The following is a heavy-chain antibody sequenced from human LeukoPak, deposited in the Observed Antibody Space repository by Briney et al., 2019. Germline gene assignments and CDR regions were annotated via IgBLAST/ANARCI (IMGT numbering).Heavy chain of an antibody. CDR2: ISGSGDST. D-gene: IGHD3-22*01. J-gene: IGHJ4*02. Sequence: GGSLRLSCAASGFTFSSYSMNWVRQAPGKGLEWVSAISGSGDSTYYADSVKGRFTISRDNSKNTLYLQMNSLRAEDTAVYYCAKRAPTSSGFYYLFDYWGQGTLVTVSS. CDR3: AKRAPTSSGFYYLFDY. CDR1: GFTFSSYS. V-gene: IGHV3-23*01.